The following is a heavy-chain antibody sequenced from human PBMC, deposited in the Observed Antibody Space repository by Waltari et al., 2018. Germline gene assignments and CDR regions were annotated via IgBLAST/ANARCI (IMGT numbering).Heavy chain of an antibody. CDR2: IYYSGST. D-gene: IGHD6-19*01. CDR1: GGSIGSHY. Sequence: QVQLQESGPGLVKPSETLSLTGTVSGGSIGSHYWSWIRQPPGKGLEWIGYIYYSGSTNYNPSLKSRVTISVDTSKNQFSLKLSSVTAADTAVYYCASQRVAVAGYEPNWFDPWGQGTLVTVSS. V-gene: IGHV4-59*11. J-gene: IGHJ5*02. CDR3: ASQRVAVAGYEPNWFDP.